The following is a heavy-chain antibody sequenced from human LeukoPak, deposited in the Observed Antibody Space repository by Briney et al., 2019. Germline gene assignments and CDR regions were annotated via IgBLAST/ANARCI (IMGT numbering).Heavy chain of an antibody. J-gene: IGHJ4*02. Sequence: SGTLSLTCAVYGGSFSGYYWSWIRQPPGKGLEWIGEINHSGSTNYNPSLKSRATISVDTSKNQFSLKLSSVTAADTAVYYCARDGRYYYDSSDNYYFDYWGQGTLVTVSS. CDR2: INHSGST. V-gene: IGHV4-34*01. CDR3: ARDGRYYYDSSDNYYFDY. D-gene: IGHD3-22*01. CDR1: GGSFSGYY.